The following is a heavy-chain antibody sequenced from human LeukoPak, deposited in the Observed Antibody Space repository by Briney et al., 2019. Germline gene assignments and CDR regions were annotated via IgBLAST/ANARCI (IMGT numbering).Heavy chain of an antibody. Sequence: GGSLRLSCVASGFTFSDAWMSWVRQAPGKGLEWVSGFSGSGGSTYYADSVKGRFTISRDNSKNTLYLQMNSLRTEDTAVYYCARDWGSSGYYYFDYWGQGTLVTVSS. J-gene: IGHJ4*02. V-gene: IGHV3-23*01. CDR3: ARDWGSSGYYYFDY. CDR2: FSGSGGST. D-gene: IGHD3-22*01. CDR1: GFTFSDAW.